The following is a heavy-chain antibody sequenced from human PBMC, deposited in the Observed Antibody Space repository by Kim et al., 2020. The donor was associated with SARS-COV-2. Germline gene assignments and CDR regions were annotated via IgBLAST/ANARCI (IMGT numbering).Heavy chain of an antibody. D-gene: IGHD3-16*01. CDR3: VRYGRSYGAVH. Sequence: GGSLRLSCSASGFTFSAYAIHWVRQTPGMGLQYVSATTSDGDGSFYADSVKDRFTISRDNSKNTLFLQMSGLRIEDTAIYYCVRYGRSYGAVHWGQGTLVSVS. CDR2: TTSDGDGS. CDR1: GFTFSAYA. V-gene: IGHV3-64D*06. J-gene: IGHJ4*02.